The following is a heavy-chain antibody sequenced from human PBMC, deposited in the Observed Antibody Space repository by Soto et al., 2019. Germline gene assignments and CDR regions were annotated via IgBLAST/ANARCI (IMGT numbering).Heavy chain of an antibody. D-gene: IGHD6-13*01. CDR1: GGSVSSGSYY. J-gene: IGHJ5*02. Sequence: SETLSLTCTVSGGSVSSGSYYWSWIRQPPGKGLEWIGYIYYSGSTNYNPSLKSRVTISVDTSKNQFSLKLSSVTAADTAVYYWASWYSSSWLPGDWFDPWGQGTLVTVSS. CDR2: IYYSGST. CDR3: ASWYSSSWLPGDWFDP. V-gene: IGHV4-61*01.